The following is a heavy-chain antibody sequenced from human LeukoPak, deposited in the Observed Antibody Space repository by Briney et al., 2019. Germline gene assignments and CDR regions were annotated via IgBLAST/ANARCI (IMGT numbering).Heavy chain of an antibody. CDR3: AREMAGIDY. Sequence: SETLSLTCAVYGGSFSGYYWSWIRQPPGKGLEWIGYISYSGSTNYNPSLKSRVTISVDTSKNQFSLKLSSVTAADTAVYYCAREMAGIDYWGQGTLVTVYS. D-gene: IGHD6-19*01. V-gene: IGHV4-59*01. CDR1: GGSFSGYY. CDR2: ISYSGST. J-gene: IGHJ4*02.